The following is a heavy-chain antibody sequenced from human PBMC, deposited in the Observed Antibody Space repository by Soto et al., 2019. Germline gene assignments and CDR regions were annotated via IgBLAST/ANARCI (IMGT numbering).Heavy chain of an antibody. CDR3: AKDRLSSGWEDYYYYGMDV. Sequence: LRLSCAASGFTFSSYAMSWVRQAPGKGLEWVSGISGSGGSTYYADSVKGRFTISRDNSKNTLYLQMNSLRAEDTAVYYCAKDRLSSGWEDYYYYGMDVWGQGTTVTVSS. CDR2: ISGSGGST. V-gene: IGHV3-23*01. CDR1: GFTFSSYA. D-gene: IGHD6-19*01. J-gene: IGHJ6*02.